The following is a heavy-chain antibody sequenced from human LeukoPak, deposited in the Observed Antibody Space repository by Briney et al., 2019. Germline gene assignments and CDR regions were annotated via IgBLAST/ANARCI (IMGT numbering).Heavy chain of an antibody. V-gene: IGHV4-59*08. Sequence: SETLSLTCTVSGGSISSYYWSWIRQSPGKGLEWIGYIYYSGSTNYNPSLKSRVTISVDTSKNQFSLNLSSVTAADAAVYYCARRPPLYCGGDCYSGYFDLWGRGTLVTVSS. D-gene: IGHD2-21*02. CDR2: IYYSGST. CDR3: ARRPPLYCGGDCYSGYFDL. J-gene: IGHJ2*01. CDR1: GGSISSYY.